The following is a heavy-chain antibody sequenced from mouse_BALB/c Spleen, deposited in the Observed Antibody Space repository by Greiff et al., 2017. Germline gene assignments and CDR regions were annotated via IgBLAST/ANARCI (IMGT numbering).Heavy chain of an antibody. CDR1: GYAFSSYW. J-gene: IGHJ4*01. Sequence: QVHVKQSGAELVRPGSSVKISCKASGYAFSSYWMNWVKQRPGQGLEWIGQIYPGDGDTNYNGKLKGKATLTADKSSSTAYMQLSSLTSADSAVYFCARGGDDRYLYAMDYWGQGTSVTVSS. V-gene: IGHV1-80*01. CDR3: ARGGDDRYLYAMDY. D-gene: IGHD2-14*01. CDR2: IYPGDGDT.